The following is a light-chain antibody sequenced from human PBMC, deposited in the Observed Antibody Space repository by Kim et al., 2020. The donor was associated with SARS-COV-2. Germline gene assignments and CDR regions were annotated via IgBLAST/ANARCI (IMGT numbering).Light chain of an antibody. CDR3: LLSNSGGLPL. V-gene: IGLV7-46*01. Sequence: QAVVTQEPSVTVSPGGTVTLTCGSSAGPVTSGNYPYWFQQKPGQAPQTLIYDTNTKNSWTPARFSGFLLGDKAALILSGAQFEDEADYYCLLSNSGGLPLFGAGTKLTVL. CDR2: DTN. J-gene: IGLJ3*02. CDR1: AGPVTSGNY.